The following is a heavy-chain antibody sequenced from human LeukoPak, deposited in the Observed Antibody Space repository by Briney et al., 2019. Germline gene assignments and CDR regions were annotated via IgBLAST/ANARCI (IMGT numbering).Heavy chain of an antibody. Sequence: SETLSLTCTVSGGSISSSSYYWGWIRQPPGKGLEWIGSIYYSGSTYYNPSLKSRVTISVDTSKNQFSLKLSSVTAADTAVYYCAREIDSSGYYWPYYFDYWGQGTLVTVSS. V-gene: IGHV4-39*07. CDR1: GGSISSSSYY. D-gene: IGHD3-22*01. CDR2: IYYSGST. J-gene: IGHJ4*02. CDR3: AREIDSSGYYWPYYFDY.